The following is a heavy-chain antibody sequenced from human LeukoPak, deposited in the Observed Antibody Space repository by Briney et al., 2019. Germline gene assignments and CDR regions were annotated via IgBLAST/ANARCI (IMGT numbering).Heavy chain of an antibody. CDR1: GGTFSSYA. V-gene: IGHV1-69*13. CDR3: ARDRARLIVVVVAATADGMDV. Sequence: ASVKVSCKASGGTFSSYAISWVRQAPGQGLEWMGGITPIFGTANYAQKFQGRVTITADESTSTAYMELSSLRSEDTAVDYCARDRARLIVVVVAATADGMDVWGQGTTVTVSS. J-gene: IGHJ6*02. CDR2: ITPIFGTA. D-gene: IGHD2-15*01.